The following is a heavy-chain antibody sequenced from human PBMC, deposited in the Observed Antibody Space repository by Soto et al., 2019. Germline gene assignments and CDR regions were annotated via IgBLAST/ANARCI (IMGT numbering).Heavy chain of an antibody. J-gene: IGHJ6*02. CDR3: ARGSVDTAMVRYYYGMDV. V-gene: IGHV3-21*01. CDR1: GFTFSRYS. D-gene: IGHD5-18*01. CDR2: ISSSSSYI. Sequence: EVQLVESGGGLVKPGGSLRLSCAASGFTFSRYSMNWVRQAPGKGLEWVSSISSSSSYIYYADSVKGRFTISRDNAKNSLYLQMNSLRAEDTAVYYCARGSVDTAMVRYYYGMDVWGQGTTVTVSS.